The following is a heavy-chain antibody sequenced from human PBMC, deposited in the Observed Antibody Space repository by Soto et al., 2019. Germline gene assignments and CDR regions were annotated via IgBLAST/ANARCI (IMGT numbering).Heavy chain of an antibody. CDR1: GGSLRSYF. CDR3: ANVNWYFDL. CDR2: IYYPGST. Sequence: QVQLQESGPGLVKPSETLSLTCTVSGGSLRSYFWSWIRQPPGKGLEWIGYIYYPGSTNYPPSLKSRVTITVDTSKNQYSPQLSSGTAADTAVYYWANVNWYFDLWGRGTRVTVSS. J-gene: IGHJ2*01. V-gene: IGHV4-59*01.